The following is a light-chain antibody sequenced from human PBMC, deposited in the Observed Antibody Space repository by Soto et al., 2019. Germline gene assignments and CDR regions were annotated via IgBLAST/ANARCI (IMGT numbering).Light chain of an antibody. J-gene: IGKJ2*01. CDR2: GAS. CDR3: QQFFNWPPTFT. CDR1: QSVSSD. Sequence: EVVMTQSPGTLSVSPGERVTLSCRASQSVSSDLAWYQQKPGQAPRLLIFGASTRATGVPARFSGSGSGTEFTPAISSLQSDDFAIYFRQQFFNWPPTFTFGQGTKLEIK. V-gene: IGKV3-15*01.